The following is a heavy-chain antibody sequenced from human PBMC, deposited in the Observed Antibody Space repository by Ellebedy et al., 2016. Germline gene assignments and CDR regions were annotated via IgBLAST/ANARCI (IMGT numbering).Heavy chain of an antibody. CDR1: GLTFSSYS. CDR2: IKPDGSVK. Sequence: GESLKISCAASGLTFSSYSMNWVRQAPGKGLEWVADIKPDGSVKYYVDSVKGRFTISRDNAENSLYLYMNSLRDEDTAVYYCAREGAYCGGDCRGWGGSDAFDIWGQGTMVTVSS. J-gene: IGHJ3*02. D-gene: IGHD2-21*02. V-gene: IGHV3-7*01. CDR3: AREGAYCGGDCRGWGGSDAFDI.